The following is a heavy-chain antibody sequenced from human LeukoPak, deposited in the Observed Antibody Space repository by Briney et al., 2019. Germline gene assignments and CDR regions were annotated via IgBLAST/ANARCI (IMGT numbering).Heavy chain of an antibody. J-gene: IGHJ4*02. D-gene: IGHD3-9*01. CDR1: GFTVSSNE. Sequence: QTGGPLRLSCAASGFTVSSNEMSWVRQAPGKGLEWVSSISGGSTYYADSRKGRFTISRDNSKNTLHLQMNSLRAEDTAVYYCAKASAVGGYFDWLLWGAFDYWGQGTLVTVSS. CDR2: ISGGST. V-gene: IGHV3-38-3*01. CDR3: AKASAVGGYFDWLLWGAFDY.